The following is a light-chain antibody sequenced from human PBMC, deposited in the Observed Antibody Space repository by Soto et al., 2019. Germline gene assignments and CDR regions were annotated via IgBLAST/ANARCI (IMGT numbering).Light chain of an antibody. CDR2: GAS. J-gene: IGKJ5*01. Sequence: EILMTQSPATLSVSPGARATLSCRSSQSVSSSYLAWYQQKPGQAPRLLIYGASSRATGIPDRFSGSGSGTEFTLTISGLQSEDFAIYYCQQYNKLPLITFGQGTRLEIK. CDR3: QQYNKLPLIT. V-gene: IGKV3D-15*01. CDR1: QSVSSSY.